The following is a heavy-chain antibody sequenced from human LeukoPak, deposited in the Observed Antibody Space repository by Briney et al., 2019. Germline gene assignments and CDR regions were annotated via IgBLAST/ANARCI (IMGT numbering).Heavy chain of an antibody. Sequence: RPGGSLRLSCAASGFTFSSYWMHWVRHAPGKGLVWVSRINSDGSRTTYADSVKGRFTISRDNSKNTLFLQMNSLRAEDTAVYYCAKDRSRGAYDYVWGRIDYWGQGTLVTVSS. CDR2: INSDGSRT. CDR3: AKDRSRGAYDYVWGRIDY. CDR1: GFTFSSYW. V-gene: IGHV3-74*01. D-gene: IGHD3-16*01. J-gene: IGHJ4*02.